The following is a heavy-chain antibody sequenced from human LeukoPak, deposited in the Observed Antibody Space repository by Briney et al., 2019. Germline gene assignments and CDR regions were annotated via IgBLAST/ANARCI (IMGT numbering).Heavy chain of an antibody. V-gene: IGHV3-7*01. J-gene: IGHJ6*02. CDR1: GFTFSSYW. CDR2: IKQDGSEK. D-gene: IGHD2-2*01. Sequence: GGSLRLSCAASGFTFSSYWMSWVRQAPGKGLEWVANIKQDGSEKYYVDSVKGRFTISRDNAKNSLYLQMNSLRAEDTAVYYCARDAPYCSSTSCPFYYYYGMDVWGQETTVTVSS. CDR3: ARDAPYCSSTSCPFYYYYGMDV.